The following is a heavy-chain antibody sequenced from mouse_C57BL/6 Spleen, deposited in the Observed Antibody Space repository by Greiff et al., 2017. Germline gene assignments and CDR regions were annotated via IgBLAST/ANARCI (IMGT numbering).Heavy chain of an antibody. CDR1: GYTFTDYN. CDR2: INPNNGGT. D-gene: IGHD1-1*01. Sequence: VHVKQSGPELVKPGASVKIPCKASGYTFTDYNMDWVKQSHGKSLEWIGDINPNNGGTIYNQKFKGKATLTVDKSSSTAYMELRSLTSEDTAVYYCARGYYGSSYMTYWGQGTLVTVSA. J-gene: IGHJ3*01. V-gene: IGHV1-18*01. CDR3: ARGYYGSSYMTY.